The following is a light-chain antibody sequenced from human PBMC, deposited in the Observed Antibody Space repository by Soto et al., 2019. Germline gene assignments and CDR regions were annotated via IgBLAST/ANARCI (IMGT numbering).Light chain of an antibody. CDR1: QSVYNN. CDR3: QQYDKWPLT. CDR2: HAS. Sequence: EIVMTQSPATLSVCPGERATLSCRASQSVYNNLAWYQQKPGQAPRLLIYHASTRATGIPARFSGSGSGTEFTLTISSLQSEDFAIYYCQQYDKWPLTFGGGTKVEIK. J-gene: IGKJ4*01. V-gene: IGKV3-15*01.